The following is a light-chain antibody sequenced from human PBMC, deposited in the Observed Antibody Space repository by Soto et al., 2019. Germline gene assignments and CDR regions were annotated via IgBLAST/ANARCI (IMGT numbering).Light chain of an antibody. CDR3: QQYNDNWT. CDR1: QSISSW. J-gene: IGKJ1*01. Sequence: DIQMTQSPSTLSASVGDRVTITCRASQSISSWLAWYQQKPGTAPKLLIYKASTLQSGVPSRFSGSGSETEFTLTISSLQPDDSATYYCQQYNDNWTFGQGTKVDIK. V-gene: IGKV1-5*03. CDR2: KAS.